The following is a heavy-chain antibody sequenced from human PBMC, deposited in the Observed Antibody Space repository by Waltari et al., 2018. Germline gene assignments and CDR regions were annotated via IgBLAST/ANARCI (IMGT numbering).Heavy chain of an antibody. CDR3: VRGESSGRHTTLDH. CDR1: GLSFDDCA. V-gene: IGHV3-9*01. J-gene: IGHJ1*01. Sequence: EVQLVESGGDLVHRGGSLNLSCPGFGLSFDDCAMNWARQVPGRGMEWVAGSNDDATHIGYADSVKGRFTISRDNAKNLLFLQMNGLRPEDTAFYFCVRGESSGRHTTLDHWGQGTLVTVSS. CDR2: SNDDATHI. D-gene: IGHD1-1*01.